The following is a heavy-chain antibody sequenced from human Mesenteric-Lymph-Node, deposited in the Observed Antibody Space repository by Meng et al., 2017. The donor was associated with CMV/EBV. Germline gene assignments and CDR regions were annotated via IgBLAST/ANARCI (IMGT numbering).Heavy chain of an antibody. CDR1: GFTFSSYG. Sequence: GESLKISCAASGFTFSSYGMHWVRQAPGKGLEWVAFIRYDGSNKYYADSVKGRFTISGDNSKNTVHLQMNSLRVDDTAVYYCAREGGPPGYYGMDIWGQGTTVTVSS. J-gene: IGHJ6*02. D-gene: IGHD2-2*03. CDR3: AREGGPPGYYGMDI. V-gene: IGHV3-30*02. CDR2: IRYDGSNK.